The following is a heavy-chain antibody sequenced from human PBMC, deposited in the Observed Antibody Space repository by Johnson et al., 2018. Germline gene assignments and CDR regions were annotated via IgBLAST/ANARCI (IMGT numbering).Heavy chain of an antibody. D-gene: IGHD2-21*01. CDR2: ISYDGSNK. J-gene: IGHJ6*04. CDR1: GFTFSSYG. V-gene: IGHV3-30*03. Sequence: QVQLVESGGGVVQPGRSXRLSCAASGFTFSSYGMHWVRQAPGKGLEWVAVISYDGSNKYYEDSVKGRFPISRDNSKNTLDLQMNSLRAEDTAVYYCARDPKSILWSLDQQDVWGKGTTVTVSS. CDR3: ARDPKSILWSLDQQDV.